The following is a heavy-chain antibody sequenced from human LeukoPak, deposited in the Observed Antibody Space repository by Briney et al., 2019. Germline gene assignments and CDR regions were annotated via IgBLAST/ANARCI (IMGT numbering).Heavy chain of an antibody. CDR1: GYTFTSYG. CDR3: AXXXXXXXXXGYYRPYYYGMDV. D-gene: IGHD3-3*01. Sequence: ASVKVSCKASGYTFTSYGISWVRQAPGQGLEWMGWISAYNGNTNYAQKLQGRVTMTTDTSTSTAYMELRSLGSDDTAVYYWAXXXXXXXXXGYYRPYYYGMDVWGQGATVTVSS. J-gene: IGHJ6*02. V-gene: IGHV1-18*01. CDR2: ISAYNGNT.